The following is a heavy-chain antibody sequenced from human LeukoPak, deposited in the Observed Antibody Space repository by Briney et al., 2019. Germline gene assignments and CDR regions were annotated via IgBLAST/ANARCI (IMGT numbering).Heavy chain of an antibody. V-gene: IGHV4-4*02. Sequence: PSETLSLTCAVSGGSISSSNWWSWVRQPPGKGLEWIGEIYHSGSTNYNPSLKSRVTISVDTSKNQFSLKLSSVTAADTAVYYCARGRTIAAAGTPDYWGQGTLVTVSS. CDR2: IYHSGST. J-gene: IGHJ4*02. CDR3: ARGRTIAAAGTPDY. D-gene: IGHD6-13*01. CDR1: GGSISSSNW.